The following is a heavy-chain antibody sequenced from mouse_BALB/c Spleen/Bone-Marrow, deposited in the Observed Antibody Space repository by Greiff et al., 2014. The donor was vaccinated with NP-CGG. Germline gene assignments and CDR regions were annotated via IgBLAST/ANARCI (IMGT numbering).Heavy chain of an antibody. V-gene: IGHV1S81*02. Sequence: VQLQQSGAELVKPGASVKLSCKASGYTFTSYWMHWVKQRPGQGLEWIGEINPSNGRTNYNEKFKSKATLTVDKSFSTAYMQLSSLASEDSAVYYCARGYFAYWGQGTLVTVSA. CDR2: INPSNGRT. CDR1: GYTFTSYW. D-gene: IGHD2-14*01. J-gene: IGHJ3*01. CDR3: ARGYFAY.